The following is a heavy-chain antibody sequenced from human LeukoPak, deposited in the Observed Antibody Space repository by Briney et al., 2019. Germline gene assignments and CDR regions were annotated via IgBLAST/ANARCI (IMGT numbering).Heavy chain of an antibody. J-gene: IGHJ4*02. CDR1: GDSVSSNSAA. Sequence: SQTLSLTCAISGDSVSSNSAAWNWIRQSPSKGLEWLGRTYYRSKWYNHYAVSVKSRIIINPDTSKNQFSLQLNSATPEDTAVYYCAREGDTAISLFDYWGQGTLVTVSS. V-gene: IGHV6-1*01. CDR2: TYYRSKWYN. D-gene: IGHD5-18*01. CDR3: AREGDTAISLFDY.